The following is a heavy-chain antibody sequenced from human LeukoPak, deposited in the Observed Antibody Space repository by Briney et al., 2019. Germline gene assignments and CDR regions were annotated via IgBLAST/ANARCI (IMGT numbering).Heavy chain of an antibody. J-gene: IGHJ3*02. CDR3: ARGSYYYDSSGYDI. CDR2: ISAYNGNT. D-gene: IGHD3-22*01. Sequence: ASVKVSCKASGYTFTSYAITWVRQAPGQGLEWMGWISAYNGNTDYAQNLQGRVTMTTDTSTSTAYMELRSLRSDDTAVYYCARGSYYYDSSGYDIWGQGTMVTVSS. V-gene: IGHV1-18*01. CDR1: GYTFTSYA.